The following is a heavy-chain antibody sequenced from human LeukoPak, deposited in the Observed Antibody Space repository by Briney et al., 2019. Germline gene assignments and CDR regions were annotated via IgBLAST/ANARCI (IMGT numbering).Heavy chain of an antibody. V-gene: IGHV4-59*01. J-gene: IGHJ4*02. CDR3: ARDRDYYDSSGLDY. CDR1: GGSTSSYY. D-gene: IGHD3-22*01. CDR2: IYYSGST. Sequence: SETLSLTCTVSGGSTSSYYWSWIRQPPGKGLEWIGYIYYSGSTNYNPSLKSRVTISVDTSKNQFSLKLSSVTAADTAVYYCARDRDYYDSSGLDYWGQGTLVTVSS.